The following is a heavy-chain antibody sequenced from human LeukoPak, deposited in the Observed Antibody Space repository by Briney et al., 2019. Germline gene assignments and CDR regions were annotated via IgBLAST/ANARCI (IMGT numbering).Heavy chain of an antibody. CDR2: IYYSGST. V-gene: IGHV4-39*07. CDR1: GGSFSSYY. Sequence: SETLSLTCAVYGGSFSSYYWGWIRQPPGKGLEWIGTIYYSGSTYYNPSLKSRVTISVDTSRNQFSLKLSSVTAADTAVYYCARSPRLGRYGYGPWELPVSYFDYWGQGTLVTVSS. D-gene: IGHD5-18*01. CDR3: ARSPRLGRYGYGPWELPVSYFDY. J-gene: IGHJ4*02.